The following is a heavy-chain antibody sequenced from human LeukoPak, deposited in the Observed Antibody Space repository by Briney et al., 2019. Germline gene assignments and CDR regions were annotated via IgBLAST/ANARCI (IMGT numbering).Heavy chain of an antibody. CDR3: ARRMPGDAFDV. D-gene: IGHD2-2*01. Sequence: PGGSLRLSCAASGFTFDDYGMNWVRQPPGKGLEWVCNINWNGGSTSYADSLKGRLTISRDNAKSSLYLQMNSLRADDTAMYFCARRMPGDAFDVWGQGTMVTVSS. CDR1: GFTFDDYG. CDR2: INWNGGST. J-gene: IGHJ3*01. V-gene: IGHV3-20*04.